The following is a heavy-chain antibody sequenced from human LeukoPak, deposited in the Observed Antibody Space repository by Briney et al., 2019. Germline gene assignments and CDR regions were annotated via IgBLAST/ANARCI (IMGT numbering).Heavy chain of an antibody. D-gene: IGHD3-9*01. V-gene: IGHV1-69*06. CDR1: GGTFSSYA. CDR2: IIPIFGTA. J-gene: IGHJ4*02. Sequence: SVKVSCKAPGGTFSSYAISWVRQAPGQGLEWMGGIIPIFGTANYAQKFQGRVTITADKSTSTAYMELSSLRSEDTAVYYCARGYYDILTGYSNWGQGTLVTVSS. CDR3: ARGYYDILTGYSN.